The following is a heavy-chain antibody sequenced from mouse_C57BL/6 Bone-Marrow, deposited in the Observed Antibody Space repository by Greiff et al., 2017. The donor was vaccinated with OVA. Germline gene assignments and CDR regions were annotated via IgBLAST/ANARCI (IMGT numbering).Heavy chain of an antibody. D-gene: IGHD1-1*01. Sequence: VQLQQSGPELVKPGASVKISCKASGYAFSSSWMNWVKQRPGKGLEWIGRIYPGDGDTNYNGKFKGKATLTADTSSSTAYMQLSSLTSEDSAVYFCARSREFITTVVANFDYWGQGTTLTVSS. CDR1: GYAFSSSW. CDR2: IYPGDGDT. V-gene: IGHV1-82*01. CDR3: ARSREFITTVVANFDY. J-gene: IGHJ2*01.